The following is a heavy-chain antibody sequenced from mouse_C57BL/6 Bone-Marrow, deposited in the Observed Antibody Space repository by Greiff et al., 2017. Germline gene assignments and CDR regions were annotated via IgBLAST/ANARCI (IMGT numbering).Heavy chain of an antibody. V-gene: IGHV1-72*01. CDR1: GYTFTSYW. D-gene: IGHD3-1*01. CDR2: IDPNSGGT. Sequence: QVQLQQPGAELVKPGASVKLSCKASGYTFTSYWMHWVKQRPGRGLEWIGRIDPNSGGTKYNEKFKSKATLPVDKPSSTAYMQRSSLTSEDSAVYYCARSGGRYFDVWGTGTTVTVSS. J-gene: IGHJ1*03. CDR3: ARSGGRYFDV.